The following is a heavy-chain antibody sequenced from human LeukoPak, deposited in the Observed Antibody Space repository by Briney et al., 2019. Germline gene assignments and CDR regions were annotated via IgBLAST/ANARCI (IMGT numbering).Heavy chain of an antibody. CDR3: ARGSMVRGVIIVPPFDY. CDR1: GGSISSGGYY. CDR2: IYYSGST. V-gene: IGHV4-31*03. Sequence: SETLSLTCTVSGGSISSGGYYWSWIRRHPGKGLEWIGYIYYSGSTYYNPSLKSRVTISVDTSKNQFSLKLSSVTAADTAVYYCARGSMVRGVIIVPPFDYWGQGTLVTVSS. J-gene: IGHJ4*02. D-gene: IGHD3-10*01.